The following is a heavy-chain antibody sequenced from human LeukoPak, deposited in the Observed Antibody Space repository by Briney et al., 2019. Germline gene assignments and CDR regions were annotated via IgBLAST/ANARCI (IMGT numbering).Heavy chain of an antibody. V-gene: IGHV4-34*01. Sequence: SETLSLTCAVYGGSFSGYYWCRIRQPPGKGLEWIGEINHSGSTNYNPSLKSRVTISVDTSKNQFSLKLSSVTAADTAVYFCAREEVSTMIVVVITTYYYYYSMDVWGRGTTVTVSS. D-gene: IGHD3-22*01. CDR2: INHSGST. J-gene: IGHJ6*03. CDR3: AREEVSTMIVVVITTYYYYYSMDV. CDR1: GGSFSGYY.